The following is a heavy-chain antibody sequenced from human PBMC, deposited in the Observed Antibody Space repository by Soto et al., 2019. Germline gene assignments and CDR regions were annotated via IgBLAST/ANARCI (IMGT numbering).Heavy chain of an antibody. CDR3: ARVGSREAFDI. Sequence: GGSLRLSCAASGFTFSSYDMHWVRQATGKGLEWVSAIGTAGDTYYPGSVKGRFTISRENAKNSLYLQMNSLRAGDTAVYYCARVGSREAFDIWGQGTMVTVSS. D-gene: IGHD6-13*01. V-gene: IGHV3-13*01. J-gene: IGHJ3*02. CDR1: GFTFSSYD. CDR2: IGTAGDT.